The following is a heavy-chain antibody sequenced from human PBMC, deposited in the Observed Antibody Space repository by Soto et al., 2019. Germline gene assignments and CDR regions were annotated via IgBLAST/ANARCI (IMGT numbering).Heavy chain of an antibody. CDR3: AKGSAVWDAFDY. V-gene: IGHV3-23*04. Sequence: EVQLVESGGGLVQPGGSLRLSCAASGFTFSSYAMIWVRQAPGKGLEWVSTINDSGVSTYYADSVKGRFTISRDNSKNTLYLQMNSLRAEDTAVYYCAKGSAVWDAFDYWGQGTLVTVSS. D-gene: IGHD6-19*01. J-gene: IGHJ4*02. CDR2: INDSGVST. CDR1: GFTFSSYA.